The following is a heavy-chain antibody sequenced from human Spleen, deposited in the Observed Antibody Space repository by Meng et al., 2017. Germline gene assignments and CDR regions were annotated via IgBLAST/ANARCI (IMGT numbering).Heavy chain of an antibody. CDR1: GFTFSDYY. V-gene: IGHV3-11*04. CDR3: ARDQVIGVVVIPNAFDI. D-gene: IGHD3-22*01. J-gene: IGHJ3*02. CDR2: ISSSGSYI. Sequence: GESLKISCAASGFTFSDYYMSWIRQAPGKGLEWVSYISSSGSYIYYADSVKSRFTISRDNAKNLLYLQMNSLRAEDTAVYYCARDQVIGVVVIPNAFDIWGQGTMVTVSS.